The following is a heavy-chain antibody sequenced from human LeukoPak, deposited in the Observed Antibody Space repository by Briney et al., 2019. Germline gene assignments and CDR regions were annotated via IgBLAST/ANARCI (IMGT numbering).Heavy chain of an antibody. J-gene: IGHJ4*02. V-gene: IGHV3-53*01. CDR2: IYSGGST. CDR1: GFTVSSNY. D-gene: IGHD6-13*01. Sequence: GRSLRLSCAASGFTVSSNYMNWVRQAPGKGLEWVSIIYSGGSTYYADSVKGRFTISRDNSKNTLYLQMNSLRAEDTAVYYCARGPLYSSSVYYFDYWGQGTLVTVSS. CDR3: ARGPLYSSSVYYFDY.